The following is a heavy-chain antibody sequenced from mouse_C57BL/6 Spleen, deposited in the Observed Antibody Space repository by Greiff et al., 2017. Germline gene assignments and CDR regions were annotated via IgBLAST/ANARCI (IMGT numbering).Heavy chain of an antibody. Sequence: QVQLKQSGAELVRPGTSVKVSCKASGYAFTNYLIEWVKQRPGQGLEWIGVINPGSGGTNYNEKFKGKATLTADKSSSTAYMQLSSLTSEDSAVYFGAREEDYYGSSYSWFAYWGQGTLVTVSA. J-gene: IGHJ3*01. CDR1: GYAFTNYL. D-gene: IGHD1-1*01. V-gene: IGHV1-54*01. CDR3: AREEDYYGSSYSWFAY. CDR2: INPGSGGT.